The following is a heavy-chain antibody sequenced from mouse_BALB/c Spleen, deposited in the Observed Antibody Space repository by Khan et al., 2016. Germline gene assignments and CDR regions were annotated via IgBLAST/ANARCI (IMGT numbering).Heavy chain of an antibody. J-gene: IGHJ3*01. CDR2: INPDSSTI. Sequence: EVKLLESGGGLVQPGGSLKLSCAASGFDFSRYWMSWVRQAPGKGLEWIGEINPDSSTINYTPSLKDKFIISRDNAKNTLYLQMSKVRSEDTALYYCARRAFGTPSWCVYWGQGTLVTVSA. V-gene: IGHV4-1*02. CDR1: GFDFSRYW. D-gene: IGHD3-1*01. CDR3: ARRAFGTPSWCVY.